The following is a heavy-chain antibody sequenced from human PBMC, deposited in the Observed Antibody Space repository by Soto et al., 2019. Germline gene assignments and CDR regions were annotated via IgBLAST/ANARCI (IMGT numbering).Heavy chain of an antibody. Sequence: QVQLVESGGGVVQPGRSLRLSCAASGFTFSSYGMHWVRQAPGKGLEWVAVIWYDGSNKYYADSVKGRFTISRDNSKITLYLQMNSLRAEDTAVYYCARKGGYSYGGDYWGQGTLVTVSS. J-gene: IGHJ4*02. CDR3: ARKGGYSYGGDY. CDR1: GFTFSSYG. D-gene: IGHD5-18*01. V-gene: IGHV3-33*01. CDR2: IWYDGSNK.